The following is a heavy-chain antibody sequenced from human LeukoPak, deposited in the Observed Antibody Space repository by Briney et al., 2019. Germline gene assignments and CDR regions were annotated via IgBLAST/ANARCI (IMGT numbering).Heavy chain of an antibody. CDR3: AIEGNYYGSGESSPYYYYGMDV. CDR1: GGSFSGYY. Sequence: PSETLSLTCAVYGGSFSGYYWSWIRQPPGKGLEWIGEINHSGSTNYNPSLKSRVTISVDTSKNQFSLKLSSVTAADTAVYYCAIEGNYYGSGESSPYYYYGMDVWGQGTTVTASS. J-gene: IGHJ6*02. D-gene: IGHD3-10*01. V-gene: IGHV4-34*01. CDR2: INHSGST.